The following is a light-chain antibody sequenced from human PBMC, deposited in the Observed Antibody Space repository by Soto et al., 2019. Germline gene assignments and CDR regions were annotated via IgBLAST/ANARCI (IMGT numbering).Light chain of an antibody. J-gene: IGLJ3*02. CDR3: CSYAGSYTLM. CDR2: DVN. CDR1: SSDVGGYDY. V-gene: IGLV2-11*01. Sequence: QSALTQPRSVSGYPGQSVTISCTGTSSDVGGYDYVSWYQHHPGKAPKVMIYDVNKRPSGVPDRFSGSKSGNTASLTISGLQAEDEADYYCCSYAGSYTLMFGGGTKLTVL.